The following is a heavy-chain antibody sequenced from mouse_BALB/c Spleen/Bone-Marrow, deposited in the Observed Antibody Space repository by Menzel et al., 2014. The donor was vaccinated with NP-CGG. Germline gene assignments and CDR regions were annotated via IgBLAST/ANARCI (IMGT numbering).Heavy chain of an antibody. CDR2: IDPANGNT. CDR1: GFNIKDTY. V-gene: IGHV14-3*02. Sequence: EVQVVEPGAELVKPGASVKLSCTASGFNIKDTYMHWVKQRPEQGLEWIGRIDPANGNTKYDPKFQGKATITADTSSNTAYLQLSSLTSEDTAVYYCAGGWLPSYAMDYWGQGTSVTVSS. D-gene: IGHD2-2*01. J-gene: IGHJ4*01. CDR3: AGGWLPSYAMDY.